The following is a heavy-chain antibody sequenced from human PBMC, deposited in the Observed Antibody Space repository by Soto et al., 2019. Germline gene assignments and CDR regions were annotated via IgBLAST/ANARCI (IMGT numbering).Heavy chain of an antibody. CDR2: IIPIFGTA. CDR3: ARGSGAYYYYGMAV. D-gene: IGHD3-3*01. CDR1: GGTFSCYA. Sequence: SVKVSCKASGGTFSCYAISWVRHAPGQGLEWMGGIIPIFGTANYAQKFQGRVTITADESTSTAYMELSSLRSEDTAVYYCARGSGAYYYYGMAVRGQGTTVTVSS. V-gene: IGHV1-69*13. J-gene: IGHJ6*02.